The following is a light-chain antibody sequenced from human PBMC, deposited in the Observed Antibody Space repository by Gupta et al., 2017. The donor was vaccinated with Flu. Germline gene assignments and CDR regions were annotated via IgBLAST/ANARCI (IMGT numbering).Light chain of an antibody. J-gene: IGLJ1*01. Sequence: QSALTQPASVSGSPGQSITIPCTGTSSDVGGYNYVSWYQQHPGKAPKLMIYEVSNRPSGVSNRFSGSKSGNTASLTISGLQAEDEADYYCSSDTSSSTAVFGTGTKVTVL. CDR1: SSDVGGYNY. CDR2: EVS. CDR3: SSDTSSSTAV. V-gene: IGLV2-14*01.